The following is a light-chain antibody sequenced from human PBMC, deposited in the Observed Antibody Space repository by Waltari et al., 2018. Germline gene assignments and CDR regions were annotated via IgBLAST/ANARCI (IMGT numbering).Light chain of an antibody. CDR3: QQYGNSAPLT. J-gene: IGKJ4*01. V-gene: IGKV3-20*01. CDR1: PSVSSSF. CDR2: AVS. Sequence: EVILTQSPDTVSLSPGERVTLPCRASPSVSSSFLAWYQQKPGQAPRLRIYAVSTRATGITDRFSGSGSGTDFTLTISRLDPEDFAVYYCQQYGNSAPLTFGGGTRVEFK.